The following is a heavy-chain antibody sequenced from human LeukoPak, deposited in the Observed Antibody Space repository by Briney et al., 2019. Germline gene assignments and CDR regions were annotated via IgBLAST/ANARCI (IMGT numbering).Heavy chain of an antibody. CDR2: IYYSGST. CDR1: GGSISCYY. D-gene: IGHD5-12*01. CDR3: ARAGGYDQLDYCYGMDV. V-gene: IGHV4-59*01. J-gene: IGHJ6*04. Sequence: PSETLSLTCTVSGGSISCYYWSWIRQPPGKGLEGIGNIYYSGSTNYNPSLKSRVTISVDTSKNQFSLKLSSVTAADTAVYYCARAGGYDQLDYCYGMDVWGKGTTVTVSS.